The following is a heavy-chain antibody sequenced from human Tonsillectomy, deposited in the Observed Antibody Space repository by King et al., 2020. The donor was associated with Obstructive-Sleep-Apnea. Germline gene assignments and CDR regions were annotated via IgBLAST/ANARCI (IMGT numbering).Heavy chain of an antibody. CDR1: GASVNSFY. CDR2: IYTSGGT. D-gene: IGHD1-7*01. CDR3: ARVGETIYYYYGMDV. Sequence: VQLQESGPGLVEPSETLSLTCTVSGASVNSFYWSWIRQPAGGGLEWIWGIYTSGGTDYNPSLKSRVTMSVDTSKNQFSLKLTSVTAADTAVYYCARVGETIYYYYGMDVWGQGTTVTVSS. J-gene: IGHJ6*02. V-gene: IGHV4-4*07.